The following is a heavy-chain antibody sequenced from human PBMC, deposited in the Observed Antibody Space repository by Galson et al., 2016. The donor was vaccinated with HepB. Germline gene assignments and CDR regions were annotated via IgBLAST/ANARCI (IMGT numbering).Heavy chain of an antibody. Sequence: SLRLSCAASGFTFNSYWMHWVRQAPGQGLEWVSGISWNSGSIGYADSVKGRFTISRDNAKNSLYLQMNSLRAEDTALYYCAKDMTTMVRGVMHYWGQGTLVTVSS. CDR2: ISWNSGSI. CDR3: AKDMTTMVRGVMHY. J-gene: IGHJ4*02. V-gene: IGHV3-9*01. CDR1: GFTFNSYW. D-gene: IGHD3-10*01.